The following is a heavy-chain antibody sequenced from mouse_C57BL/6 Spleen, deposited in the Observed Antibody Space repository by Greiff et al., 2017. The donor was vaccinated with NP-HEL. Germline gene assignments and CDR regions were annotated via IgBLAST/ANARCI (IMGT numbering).Heavy chain of an antibody. CDR3: ARRAGVVVHYFDY. CDR1: GYTFTSYW. Sequence: VQLQQPGAELVKPGASVKLSCKASGYTFTSYWMHWVKQRPGQGLAWIGMIHPNSGSTNYNEKFKSKATLTVDKSSSTAYMQLSSLTSEDSAVYYCARRAGVVVHYFDYWGQGTTLTVSS. J-gene: IGHJ2*01. V-gene: IGHV1-64*01. CDR2: IHPNSGST. D-gene: IGHD1-1*01.